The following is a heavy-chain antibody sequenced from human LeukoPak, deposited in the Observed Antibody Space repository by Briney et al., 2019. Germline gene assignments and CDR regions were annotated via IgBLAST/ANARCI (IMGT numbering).Heavy chain of an antibody. CDR2: MYTGSGR. J-gene: IGHJ4*02. CDR3: TRGQSYCGADCYSD. V-gene: IGHV3-66*01. Sequence: GGSLRLSCAASGFSVSNYYMSWVRQPPGKGLEWVSVMYTGSGRYYGDSVKGRFTISRDNSKNTVFLQMNSLRVEDTALYYCTRGQSYCGADCYSDWGQGTLVTVSS. CDR1: GFSVSNYY. D-gene: IGHD2-21*02.